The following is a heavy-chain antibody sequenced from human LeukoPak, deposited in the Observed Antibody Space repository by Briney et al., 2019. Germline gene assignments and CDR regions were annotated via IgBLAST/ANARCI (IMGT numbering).Heavy chain of an antibody. V-gene: IGHV3-7*01. CDR1: GFTFSRYW. CDR2: IKQDGSEI. Sequence: PGGSLRLSCAASGFTFSRYWMTWVRQAPGKGLEWVANIKQDGSEISYVDSVKGRFTISRDNAKNSLYLQMNSLRAEDTAVYYCARDQDVVVGVIGYDAFDIWGQGTMVTVSS. J-gene: IGHJ3*02. CDR3: ARDQDVVVGVIGYDAFDI. D-gene: IGHD2-2*01.